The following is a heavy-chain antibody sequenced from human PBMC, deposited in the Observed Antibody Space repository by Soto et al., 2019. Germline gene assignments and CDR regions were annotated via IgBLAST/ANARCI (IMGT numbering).Heavy chain of an antibody. CDR2: IYWDEDK. V-gene: IGHV2-5*02. Sequence: QITLKESGPTLVKPTQTLTLTCTLSGFSLSTSGVGVGWIRQPPGKALEWLALIYWDEDKRYSPSLKSRLTTTKDPPNNGVVLTMTNMDPVDTGTYYCAHKGGRGAGMDVWGQGATVTVSS. CDR1: GFSLSTSGVG. CDR3: AHKGGRGAGMDV. D-gene: IGHD2-15*01. J-gene: IGHJ6*02.